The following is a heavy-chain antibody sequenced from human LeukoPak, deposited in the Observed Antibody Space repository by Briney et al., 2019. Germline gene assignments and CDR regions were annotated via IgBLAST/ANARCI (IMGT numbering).Heavy chain of an antibody. D-gene: IGHD3-10*01. CDR3: ATLSRSGSYHYGFDY. V-gene: IGHV5-51*01. J-gene: IGHJ4*02. CDR1: GYSFTNYW. Sequence: PGGSLKISCKASGYSFTNYWIGWVRQMPGKGLEWMGIIYTGDSDTRYSPSFQGQVTISADKSITTAYLQWSSLKASDTAMDFCATLSRSGSYHYGFDYWGQGTLVTVSS. CDR2: IYTGDSDT.